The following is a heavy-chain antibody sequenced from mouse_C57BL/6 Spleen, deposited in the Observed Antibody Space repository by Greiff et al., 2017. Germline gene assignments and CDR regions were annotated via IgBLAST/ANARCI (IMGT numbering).Heavy chain of an antibody. CDR2: ISGGGGNT. D-gene: IGHD3-2*02. Sequence: EVQLVESGGGLVKPGGSLKLSCAASGFTFSSYTMSWVRQTPEKRLEWVATISGGGGNTYYPDSVKGRFTISRDNAKNTLYLQMSSLRSEDTALYYCARQTAQGYAMDYWGQGTSVTVSS. CDR3: ARQTAQGYAMDY. J-gene: IGHJ4*01. V-gene: IGHV5-9*01. CDR1: GFTFSSYT.